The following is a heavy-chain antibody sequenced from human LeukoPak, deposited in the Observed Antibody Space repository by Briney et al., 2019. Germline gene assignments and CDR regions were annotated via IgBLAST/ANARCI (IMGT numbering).Heavy chain of an antibody. CDR2: ISGSGGST. CDR1: GFTFSSYA. V-gene: IGHV3-23*01. D-gene: IGHD2-21*02. CDR3: AKGSYVVVVTAIDY. J-gene: IGHJ4*02. Sequence: GGSLRLSCAASGFTFSSYAMSWVRQAPGKGLEWVSAISGSGGSTYYADSVEGRFTISRDNSRNTLCLQMNSLRAEDTAVYYCAKGSYVVVVTAIDYWGQGTLVTVSS.